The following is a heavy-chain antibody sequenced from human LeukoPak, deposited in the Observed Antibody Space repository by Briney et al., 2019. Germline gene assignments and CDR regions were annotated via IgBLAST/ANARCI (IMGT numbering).Heavy chain of an antibody. CDR2: IWYDGSNK. CDR3: ARADGAVAGIDY. CDR1: EFTFSSYG. Sequence: GGSLRLSCAASEFTFSSYGMHWVRQAPGKGLEWVAVIWYDGSNKYYADSVKGRFTISRDNSKNTLYLQMNSLRAEDTAVYYCARADGAVAGIDYWGQGTLVTVSS. J-gene: IGHJ4*02. V-gene: IGHV3-33*08. D-gene: IGHD6-19*01.